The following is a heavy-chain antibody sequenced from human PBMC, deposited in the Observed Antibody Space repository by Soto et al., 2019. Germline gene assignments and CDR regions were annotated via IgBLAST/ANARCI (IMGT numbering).Heavy chain of an antibody. J-gene: IGHJ4*02. D-gene: IGHD6-13*01. V-gene: IGHV1-2*02. CDR1: GYAFTGYY. CDR2: INPNSGGT. CDR3: ARVAYSSSWYYFDY. Sequence: GASVKVSCKASGYAFTGYYMHWVRQAPGQGLEWMGWINPNSGGTNYAQKFQGRVTMTRDTSISTAYMELSSLRYDDTAGYYCARVAYSSSWYYFDYWGQGTLVAVSS.